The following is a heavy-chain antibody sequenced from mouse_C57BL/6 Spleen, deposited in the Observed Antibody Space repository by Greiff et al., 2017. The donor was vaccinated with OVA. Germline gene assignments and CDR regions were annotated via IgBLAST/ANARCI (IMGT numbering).Heavy chain of an antibody. Sequence: VQRVESGPELVKPGASVKISRKASGYAFSSSWMNWVKQRPGKGLEWIGRIYPGDGDTNYNGKFKGKATLTADKSSSTAYMQLSSLTSEDSAVYFCAKSYDYDAWFAYWGQGTLVTVSA. CDR3: AKSYDYDAWFAY. CDR2: IYPGDGDT. V-gene: IGHV1-82*01. J-gene: IGHJ3*01. CDR1: GYAFSSSW. D-gene: IGHD2-4*01.